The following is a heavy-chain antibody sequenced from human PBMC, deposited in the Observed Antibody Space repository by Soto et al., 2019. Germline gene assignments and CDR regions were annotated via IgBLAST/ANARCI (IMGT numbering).Heavy chain of an antibody. CDR1: GFTFSGAA. Sequence: EVQLVESGGGLVQPGGSLKLSCAASGFTFSGAAMHWVRQSSGKGLEWVGRIRSKANNYGTAYAASVTGRFTVSRDDSKNTTYLQMNNLKTEDTAIYYCTRHRIIWANRVALSNDGFDIWGQGTMVTVSP. D-gene: IGHD3-16*01. V-gene: IGHV3-73*01. CDR3: TRHRIIWANRVALSNDGFDI. CDR2: IRSKANNYGT. J-gene: IGHJ3*02.